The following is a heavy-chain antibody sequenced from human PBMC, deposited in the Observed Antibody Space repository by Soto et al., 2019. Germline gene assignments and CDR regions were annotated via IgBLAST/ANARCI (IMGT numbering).Heavy chain of an antibody. CDR1: GASISSYF. V-gene: IGHV4-59*01. CDR2: NYYSGTS. Sequence: SETLSLTCSVSGASISSYFWSWIRQPPGKGLEWIGYNYYSGTSHYNPALKSRVTMSVDTSKSQVSLKLNSVTAADTAVYHCATLLAGYSSGWYYSDSWGQGILVTVSS. J-gene: IGHJ4*02. CDR3: ATLLAGYSSGWYYSDS. D-gene: IGHD6-19*01.